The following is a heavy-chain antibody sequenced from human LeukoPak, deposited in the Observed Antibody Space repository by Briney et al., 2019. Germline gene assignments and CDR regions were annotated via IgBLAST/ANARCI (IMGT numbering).Heavy chain of an antibody. CDR1: GFTFSSYA. CDR3: ARDEVTHISEYYYYYGMDV. CDR2: ISYDGSNK. J-gene: IGHJ6*02. Sequence: GGSLRLSCAASGFTFSSYAMHWVRQAPGKGLEWVAVISYDGSNKYYADSVKGRFTISRDNSKNTLYLQMSSLRAEDTAVYYCARDEVTHISEYYYYYGMDVWGQGTTVTVSS. D-gene: IGHD2-21*02. V-gene: IGHV3-30*04.